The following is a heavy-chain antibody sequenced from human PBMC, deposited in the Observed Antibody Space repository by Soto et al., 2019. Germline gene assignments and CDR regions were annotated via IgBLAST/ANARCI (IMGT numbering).Heavy chain of an antibody. D-gene: IGHD3-22*01. CDR3: AKDYYYVSHLCGY. CDR1: GFRVSSSA. Sequence: PWWSMRLSCASSGFRVSSSAMGWVRQATGKGLEWVSAISGSGGSTYYADSVKGRFTISRDNSKNTLYLQMNSLRAEDTAVYYCAKDYYYVSHLCGYWGQGTLVTVSS. V-gene: IGHV3-23*01. CDR2: ISGSGGST. J-gene: IGHJ4*02.